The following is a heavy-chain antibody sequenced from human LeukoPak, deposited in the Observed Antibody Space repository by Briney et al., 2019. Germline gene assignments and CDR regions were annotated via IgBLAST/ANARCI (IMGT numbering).Heavy chain of an antibody. D-gene: IGHD3-22*01. CDR2: MNPNSGNT. V-gene: IGHV1-8*01. Sequence: ASVKVSCKASGYTFTSYDINWVRQATGQGLEWTGWMNPNSGNTGYAQKFQGRLTMTRNTSISTAYMELSSLSSEDTAMYYCARGFRSDSSGRKFDYWGQGALVTVSS. J-gene: IGHJ4*02. CDR3: ARGFRSDSSGRKFDY. CDR1: GYTFTSYD.